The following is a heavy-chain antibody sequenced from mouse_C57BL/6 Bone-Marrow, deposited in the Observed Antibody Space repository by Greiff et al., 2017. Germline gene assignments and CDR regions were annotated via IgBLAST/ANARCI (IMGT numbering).Heavy chain of an antibody. CDR2: IYPRSGNT. CDR3: ARRRFSLAY. J-gene: IGHJ3*01. Sequence: VQLQQSGAELARPGASVKLSCKASGYTFTSYGISWVKKRTGQGLEWIGEIYPRSGNTYYNEKFKGKATLTADKSSSTAYMELRSLTSEDSAVYFCARRRFSLAYWGQGTLVTVSA. CDR1: GYTFTSYG. V-gene: IGHV1-81*01.